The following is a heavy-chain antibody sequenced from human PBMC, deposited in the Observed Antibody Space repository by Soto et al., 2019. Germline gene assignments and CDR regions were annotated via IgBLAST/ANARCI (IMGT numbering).Heavy chain of an antibody. V-gene: IGHV3-30-3*01. CDR3: AREGDRGFDP. CDR1: GFTFSSYA. Sequence: QVQLVESGRGVVQPGRSLRLSCAASGFTFSSYAMHWVRQAPGKGLEWVAVISYDGSNKYYADSVKGRFTISRDNSKNTLYLQMNSLRAEDTAVYYCAREGDRGFDPWGQGTLVTVSS. J-gene: IGHJ5*02. D-gene: IGHD3-16*01. CDR2: ISYDGSNK.